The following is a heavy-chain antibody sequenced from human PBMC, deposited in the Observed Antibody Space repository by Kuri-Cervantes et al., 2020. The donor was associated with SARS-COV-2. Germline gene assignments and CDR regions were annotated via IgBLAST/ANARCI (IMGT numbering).Heavy chain of an antibody. CDR2: ISAYNGNT. V-gene: IGHV1-18*01. CDR1: GGTLNTYS. D-gene: IGHD2-2*01. Sequence: ASVKVSCMASGGTLNTYSFSWVRQAPGQGLEWMGWISAYNGNTNYAQKLQGRVTMTTDTSTSTAYMELRSLRSDDTAIYYCARPYCSSTSRYVFSPNDAFDIWGQGTMVTVSS. J-gene: IGHJ3*02. CDR3: ARPYCSSTSRYVFSPNDAFDI.